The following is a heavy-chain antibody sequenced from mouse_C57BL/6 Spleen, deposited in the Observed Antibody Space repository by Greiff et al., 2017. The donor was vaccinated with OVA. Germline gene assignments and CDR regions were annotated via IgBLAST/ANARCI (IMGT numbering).Heavy chain of an antibody. J-gene: IGHJ3*01. V-gene: IGHV1-7*01. CDR2: SNPSSGYP. CDR1: GYTFTSSW. D-gene: IGHD2-2*01. CDR3: ARIGYPFAY. Sequence: VQLQQSGAELAKPGASVKLSCKASGYTFTSSWRPWLNQRPGRGLEWMGNSNPSSGYPKYNQKFKDKATLTADKSSSTAYMQLSSLTYEDSAVYYCARIGYPFAYWGQGTLVTVSA.